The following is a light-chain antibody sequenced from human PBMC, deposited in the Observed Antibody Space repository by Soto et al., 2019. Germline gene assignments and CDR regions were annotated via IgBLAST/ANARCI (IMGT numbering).Light chain of an antibody. Sequence: QSVLTQPPSASGTPGQRVTISCSGSSSNIGSNYVYWYQQLPGTAPKLLIYRNNQRPSGVPDRFSGSQSGTSASLAISGLRSEDEADYYCAAWDDSLSGVVVGGGTKLTVL. CDR2: RNN. CDR1: SSNIGSNY. J-gene: IGLJ2*01. CDR3: AAWDDSLSGVV. V-gene: IGLV1-47*01.